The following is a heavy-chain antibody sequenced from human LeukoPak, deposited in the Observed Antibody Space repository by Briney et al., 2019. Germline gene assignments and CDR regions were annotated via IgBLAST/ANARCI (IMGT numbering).Heavy chain of an antibody. CDR1: GYTFTTYG. Sequence: ASVKVSCKASGYTFTTYGISWVRQAPGQGLEWMGWISAYNGKTYYAQKLQGRVTMTTDTSTSTAYMELRSLRSDDSAVYYCARDRQRNDAVGTPNWFDPWGQGTLVTVSS. CDR2: ISAYNGKT. CDR3: ARDRQRNDAVGTPNWFDP. J-gene: IGHJ5*02. V-gene: IGHV1-18*01. D-gene: IGHD1-1*01.